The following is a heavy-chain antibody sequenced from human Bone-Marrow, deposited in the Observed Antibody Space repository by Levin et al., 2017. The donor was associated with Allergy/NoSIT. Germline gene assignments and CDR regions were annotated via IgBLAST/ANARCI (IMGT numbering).Heavy chain of an antibody. CDR1: GFTVTSKY. V-gene: IGHV3-53*01. D-gene: IGHD4-17*01. CDR3: ASRPSGDYPYFDY. Sequence: PGGSLRLSCAASGFTVTSKYMSWVRQAPGKGLECVSLIYSDGVTYYADSVKGRFTISRDNSKNTLFLQMNSLRAEDTAVYFCASRPSGDYPYFDYWGQGTLVTVSS. CDR2: IYSDGVT. J-gene: IGHJ4*02.